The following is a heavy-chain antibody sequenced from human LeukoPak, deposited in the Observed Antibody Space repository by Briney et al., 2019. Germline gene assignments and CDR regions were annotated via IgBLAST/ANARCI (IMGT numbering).Heavy chain of an antibody. J-gene: IGHJ4*02. V-gene: IGHV4-59*12. CDR2: IYYSGST. D-gene: IGHD6-13*01. Sequence: PSETLSLTCTVSGGSISSYYWSWIRQPPGKGLEWIGYIYYSGSTNYNPSLKSRVTISVDRSKNQFSLKLSSVTAADTAVYYCATLSEQQLVADYWGQGTLVTVSS. CDR3: ATLSEQQLVADY. CDR1: GGSISSYY.